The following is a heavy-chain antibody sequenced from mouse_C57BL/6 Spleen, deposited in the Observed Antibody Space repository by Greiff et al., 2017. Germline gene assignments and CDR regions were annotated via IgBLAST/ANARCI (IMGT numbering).Heavy chain of an antibody. D-gene: IGHD2-4*01. V-gene: IGHV5-4*01. CDR2: ISDGGSYT. J-gene: IGHJ4*01. CDR1: GFTFSSYA. Sequence: EVKLVESGGGLVKPGGSLKLSCAASGFTFSSYAMSWVRQTPEKRLEWVATISDGGSYTYYPDNVKGRFTISRDNAKNNLYLQMSHLKSEDTAMYYCARERRDYGAMDYWGQGTSVTVSS. CDR3: ARERRDYGAMDY.